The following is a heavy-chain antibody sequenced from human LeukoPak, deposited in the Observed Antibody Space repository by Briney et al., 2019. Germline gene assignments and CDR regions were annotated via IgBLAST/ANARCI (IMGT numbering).Heavy chain of an antibody. CDR1: GFTFSSYS. Sequence: KPGGSLRLSCAASGFTFSSYSMNWVRQAPGKGLEWVSSISSSSSYIYYADSVKGRFTISRDNSKNTLYLQMNSLRAENTAVYYCAKDGHGSGSYYNYYYYYYMDVWGKGTTVTVSS. CDR2: ISSSSSYI. J-gene: IGHJ6*03. CDR3: AKDGHGSGSYYNYYYYYYMDV. D-gene: IGHD3-10*01. V-gene: IGHV3-21*04.